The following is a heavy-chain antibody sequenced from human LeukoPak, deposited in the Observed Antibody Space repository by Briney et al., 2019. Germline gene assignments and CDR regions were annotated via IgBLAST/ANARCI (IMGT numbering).Heavy chain of an antibody. CDR3: ARVNKLPFQYYFDY. Sequence: SETLSLTCTVSGGSISSSSYYWGWIRQPPGKGLEWIGSIYYSGSTYYNPSLKSRVTISVDTSKNQFSLKLSSVTAADTAVYYCARVNKLPFQYYFDYWGQGTLVTVSP. CDR1: GGSISSSSYY. D-gene: IGHD2-15*01. V-gene: IGHV4-39*01. J-gene: IGHJ4*02. CDR2: IYYSGST.